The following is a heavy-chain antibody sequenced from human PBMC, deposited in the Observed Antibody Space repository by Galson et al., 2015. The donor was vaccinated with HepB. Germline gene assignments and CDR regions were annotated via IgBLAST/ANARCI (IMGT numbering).Heavy chain of an antibody. CDR2: VSINNGRA. D-gene: IGHD1-26*01. Sequence: SVKVSCKASGYDFTNYYVHWMRQSPGHGLQWMAIVSINNGRAAYAQKFQGRATVTWDTPTTTVYLELSSLTLDDTAMYFCARDRLERLGATLPDYWGQGTLVTVSS. CDR1: GYDFTNYY. V-gene: IGHV1-46*01. CDR3: ARDRLERLGATLPDY. J-gene: IGHJ4*02.